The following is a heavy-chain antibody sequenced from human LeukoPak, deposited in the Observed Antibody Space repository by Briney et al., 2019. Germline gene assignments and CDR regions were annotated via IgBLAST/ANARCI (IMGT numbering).Heavy chain of an antibody. CDR1: GGSISSYY. V-gene: IGHV4-59*01. J-gene: IGHJ4*02. CDR2: IYYSGST. CDR3: ARVGSYYDFWSGYLVY. Sequence: SETLSLTCTVSGGSISSYYWSWIRQPPGKGLEWIGYIYYSGSTNYNPTLKSRVTISVDTSKNQFSLKLSSVTAADTAVYYCARVGSYYDFWSGYLVYWGQGTLVTVSS. D-gene: IGHD3-3*01.